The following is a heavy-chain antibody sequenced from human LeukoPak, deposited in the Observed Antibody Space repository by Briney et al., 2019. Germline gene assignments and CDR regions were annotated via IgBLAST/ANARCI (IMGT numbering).Heavy chain of an antibody. CDR3: ARDLGSDSSSWYAQSLGAAFDI. CDR1: GFTFSSYA. Sequence: GGSLRLSCAASGFTFSSYAMHWVRQAPGKGLEWVSVISYDGSNKYYADSVKGRFTISRDNSKNTLYLQMNSLRAEDTAVYYCARDLGSDSSSWYAQSLGAAFDIWGQGTMVTVSS. D-gene: IGHD6-13*01. V-gene: IGHV3-30-3*01. CDR2: ISYDGSNK. J-gene: IGHJ3*02.